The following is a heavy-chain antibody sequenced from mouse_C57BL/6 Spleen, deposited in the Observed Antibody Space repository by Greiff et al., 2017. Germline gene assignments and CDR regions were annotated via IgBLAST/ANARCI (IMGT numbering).Heavy chain of an antibody. D-gene: IGHD1-1*01. CDR1: GYTFTSYW. V-gene: IGHV1-55*01. Sequence: QVQLQQPGAELVKPGASVKMSCKASGYTFTSYWITWVKQRPGQGLEWIGDIYPGSGSTNYNEKFKSKATLTVDTSSSTAYMQLSSLTSEDSAVYYCAREYYGSSSPAWFAYWGQGTLVTVSA. CDR3: AREYYGSSSPAWFAY. J-gene: IGHJ3*01. CDR2: IYPGSGST.